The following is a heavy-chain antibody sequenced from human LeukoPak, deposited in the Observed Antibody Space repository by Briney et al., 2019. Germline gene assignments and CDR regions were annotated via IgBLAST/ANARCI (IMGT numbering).Heavy chain of an antibody. J-gene: IGHJ6*02. Sequence: GGSLGLSCAASGFTFSSFGMNWVRQAPGKGLEWVSYISDSSSITYYADSVKGRFTISRDNAKNSLSLQLNSLRDEDTAVYFCAKVIRGGYGMDVWGQGTTVTVSS. V-gene: IGHV3-48*02. D-gene: IGHD3-10*01. CDR2: ISDSSSIT. CDR3: AKVIRGGYGMDV. CDR1: GFTFSSFG.